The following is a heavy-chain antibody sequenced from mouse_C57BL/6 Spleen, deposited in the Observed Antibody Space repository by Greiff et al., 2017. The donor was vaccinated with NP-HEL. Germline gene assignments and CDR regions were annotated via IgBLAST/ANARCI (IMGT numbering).Heavy chain of an antibody. CDR3: AAPVSTMVTTGFAY. J-gene: IGHJ3*01. CDR1: GYSFTGYY. Sequence: VQLQQSGPELVKPGASVKISCKASGYSFTGYYMNWVKQSPEKSLEWIGEINPSTGGTTYNQKFKAKATLTVDKSSSTAYMQLKSLTSEDSAVYYCAAPVSTMVTTGFAYWGQGTLVTVSA. V-gene: IGHV1-42*01. D-gene: IGHD2-2*01. CDR2: INPSTGGT.